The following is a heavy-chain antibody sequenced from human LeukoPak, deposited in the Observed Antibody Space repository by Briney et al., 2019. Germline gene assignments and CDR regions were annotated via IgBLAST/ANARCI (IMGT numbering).Heavy chain of an antibody. CDR3: AKDRGSSTSCYDY. V-gene: IGHV3-9*01. Sequence: GGSLRLSCAASGFTFDDYAMHWVRQAPGKGLEWVSGISWNSGSIGYADSVKGRFTISRDNAKNSLYLQMNSLRAEDTALYYCAKDRGSSTSCYDYWGQGTLVTVSS. CDR2: ISWNSGSI. J-gene: IGHJ4*02. D-gene: IGHD2-2*01. CDR1: GFTFDDYA.